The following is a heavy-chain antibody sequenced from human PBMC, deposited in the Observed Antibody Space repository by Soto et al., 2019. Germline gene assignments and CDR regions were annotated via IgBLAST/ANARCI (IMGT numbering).Heavy chain of an antibody. CDR2: IVVGSGNT. CDR3: ATGDTTMALYYFDF. V-gene: IGHV1-58*01. D-gene: IGHD5-18*01. J-gene: IGHJ4*02. Sequence: SVKVSCKASGFTFISSVVQWVRQARGQRLEWIGWIVVGSGNTNFAQKFEERVTITSDMSTSTAYMELSSLRSEDTAVYYCATGDTTMALYYFDFWGQGTLVTVS. CDR1: GFTFISSV.